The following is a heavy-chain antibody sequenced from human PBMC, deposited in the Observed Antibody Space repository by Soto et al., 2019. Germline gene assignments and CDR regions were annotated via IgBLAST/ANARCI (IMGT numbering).Heavy chain of an antibody. CDR3: AKRAFYGSGIPNYYGMDV. Sequence: EVHLWESGGGLVQPGGSLRLSCAASGFTFSNYAMTWVRQAPGKGLEWVSVISGTGGGTNNADSAKGRFTTSRDNSKNTLYLQMNSLRAEDTAVYYCAKRAFYGSGIPNYYGMDVWGQGTAVTVPS. V-gene: IGHV3-23*01. J-gene: IGHJ6*02. CDR1: GFTFSNYA. D-gene: IGHD3-10*01. CDR2: ISGTGGGT.